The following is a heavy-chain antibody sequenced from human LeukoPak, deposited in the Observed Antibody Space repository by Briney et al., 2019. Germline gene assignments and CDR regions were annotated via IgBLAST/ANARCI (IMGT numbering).Heavy chain of an antibody. J-gene: IGHJ5*01. D-gene: IGHD1-26*01. CDR1: GYPFSDFP. CDR3: ARGPPGNQRFYDS. V-gene: IGHV1-18*01. Sequence: GASLKVSCKASGYPFSDFPISWVRLAPGQGFEWMGWIITFNGDTNYAQKFRGRVTMTRNTSPNTVDLELRSLTSDDTAVYYCARGPPGNQRFYDSWGQGTLVTVSS. CDR2: IITFNGDT.